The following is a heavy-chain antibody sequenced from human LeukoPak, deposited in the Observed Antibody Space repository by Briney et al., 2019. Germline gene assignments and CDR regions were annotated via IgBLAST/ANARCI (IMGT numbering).Heavy chain of an antibody. CDR3: ARGLGYCSSTSCPGGGNWYFDL. D-gene: IGHD2-2*01. J-gene: IGHJ2*01. CDR2: IYHSGST. V-gene: IGHV4-30-2*01. Sequence: SETLSLTCAVSGGSISSGGYSWSWIRQPPGKGLEWIGYIYHSGSTYYNPSLKGRVTISVDRSKNQFSLKLSSVTAADTAVYYCARGLGYCSSTSCPGGGNWYFDLWGRGTLVTVSS. CDR1: GGSISSGGYS.